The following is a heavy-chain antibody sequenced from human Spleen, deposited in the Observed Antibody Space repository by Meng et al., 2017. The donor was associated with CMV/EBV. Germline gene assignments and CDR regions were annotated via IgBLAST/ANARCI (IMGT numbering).Heavy chain of an antibody. V-gene: IGHV1-2*02. CDR2: INPNSGGT. D-gene: IGHD3-10*01. J-gene: IGHJ5*02. Sequence: KASGYTFTGYNMHWVQQAPGQGLEWMGWINPNSGGTNYAQKFQGRVTMTRDTSISTAYMELSRLRSDDTAVYYCARTGPGSYSVFDPWGQGTLVTVSS. CDR3: ARTGPGSYSVFDP. CDR1: GYTFTGYN.